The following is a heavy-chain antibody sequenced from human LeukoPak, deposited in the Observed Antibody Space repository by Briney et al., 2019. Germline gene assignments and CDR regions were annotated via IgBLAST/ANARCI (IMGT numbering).Heavy chain of an antibody. Sequence: GGSLRLSCGASGFTFSSYVMHWVRQAPGQGLEWVAVIWYDGSNKYYADSVKGRFTISRDNSKNTLFLQMNSLRAEDTAVYYCARDPDLIDWGQRTRVTVSS. J-gene: IGHJ4*02. CDR3: ARDPDLID. D-gene: IGHD2-21*01. CDR1: GFTFSSYV. V-gene: IGHV3-33*01. CDR2: IWYDGSNK.